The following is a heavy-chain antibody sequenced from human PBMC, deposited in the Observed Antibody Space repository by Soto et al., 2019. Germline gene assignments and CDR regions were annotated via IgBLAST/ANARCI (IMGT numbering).Heavy chain of an antibody. D-gene: IGHD3-16*01. CDR2: IYSGGST. CDR3: ARALTVTLSTYLDAIDL. V-gene: IGHV3-53*04. J-gene: IGHJ3*01. Sequence: EVQLVESGGGLVQPGGSLRLSCAASEFTVSSNFMSWVRQAPGKGLEWVSVIYSGGSTYYADSVKGGFTISRHNSKNSLYLQMNNLSVEDTAMYYCARALTVTLSTYLDAIDLWGQGTMVTVSS. CDR1: EFTVSSNF.